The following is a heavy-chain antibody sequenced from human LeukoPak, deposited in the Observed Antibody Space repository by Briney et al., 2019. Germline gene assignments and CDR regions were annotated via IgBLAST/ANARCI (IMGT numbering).Heavy chain of an antibody. CDR2: IYYSGST. D-gene: IGHD3-16*01. Sequence: SGTLSLTCAVSGDSISTNHWWSWVRQPPGKGLEWIGSIYYSGSTCYNPSLKSRVTISVDTSKNQFSLKLNSVTATDTAVYYCARHYGPWGQGTLVTVSS. CDR3: ARHYGP. J-gene: IGHJ4*02. CDR1: GDSISTNHW. V-gene: IGHV4-4*02.